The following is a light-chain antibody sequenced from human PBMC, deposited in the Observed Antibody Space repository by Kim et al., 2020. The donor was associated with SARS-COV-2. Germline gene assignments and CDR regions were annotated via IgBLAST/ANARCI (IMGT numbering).Light chain of an antibody. CDR2: GAS. CDR3: QQYDSSIT. J-gene: IGKJ5*01. Sequence: LSPGERATLSCRASQSVNSNYLAWYQQKPCQAPSLLIYGASSRATGIPDRFSGSGSGTDFTLTISRLEPEDFAVYYCQQYDSSITFGQGTRLEIK. CDR1: QSVNSNY. V-gene: IGKV3-20*01.